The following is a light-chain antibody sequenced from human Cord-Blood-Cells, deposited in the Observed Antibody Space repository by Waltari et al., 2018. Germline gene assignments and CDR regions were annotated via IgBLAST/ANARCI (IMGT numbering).Light chain of an antibody. CDR3: QQYGSSPMIT. CDR1: QSVSSSS. V-gene: IGKV3-20*01. Sequence: EIVLMQSPGTLSLSPGERATLSCRASQSVSSSSLAWYQQKPGQAPRLLIYGASSRATGIPDRFSGSGSGTDFTLTISRLEPEDFAVYYCQQYGSSPMITFGQGTRLEIK. J-gene: IGKJ5*01. CDR2: GAS.